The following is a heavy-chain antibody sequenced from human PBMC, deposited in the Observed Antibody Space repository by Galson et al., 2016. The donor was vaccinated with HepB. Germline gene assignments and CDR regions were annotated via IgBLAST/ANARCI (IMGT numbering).Heavy chain of an antibody. V-gene: IGHV1-3*01. CDR3: ARGQFDAFDI. J-gene: IGHJ3*02. Sequence: SVKVSCKASGYTFTNYAIHWVRQAPEQRLAWVGWINPGDGETKYSENFQGRVSINRDTSARTAHMELTSLRFEDTAIYFCARGQFDAFDIWGQGTVVTVSS. CDR2: INPGDGET. CDR1: GYTFTNYA. D-gene: IGHD6-19*01.